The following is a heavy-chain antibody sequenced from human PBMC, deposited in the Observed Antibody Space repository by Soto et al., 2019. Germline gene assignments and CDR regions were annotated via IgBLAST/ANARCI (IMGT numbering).Heavy chain of an antibody. CDR2: ISAHNGNT. D-gene: IGHD1-1*01. Sequence: QVHLVQSGAEVKKPGASVKVSCKGSGYTFTSYGITWVRQAPGQGLEWMGWISAHNGNTDYAQKLQGRVNVTRDTSTSTAYMGLRRLRSDDTAVYYCARGRYGDYWGQGALVTVSS. J-gene: IGHJ4*02. CDR1: GYTFTSYG. V-gene: IGHV1-18*01. CDR3: ARGRYGDY.